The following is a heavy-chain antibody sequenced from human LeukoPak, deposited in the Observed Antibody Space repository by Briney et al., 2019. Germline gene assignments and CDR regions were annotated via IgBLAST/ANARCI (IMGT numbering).Heavy chain of an antibody. Sequence: GGSLRLSCAASGFTFSSYAMSWVRQAPGKGLEWVSAISGSGGSTYYADSVKGRFTISRDNAKNSLYLQMNSLRAEDTAVYYCARAVFTSSWAYYFDYWGQGTLVTVSS. D-gene: IGHD6-13*01. CDR1: GFTFSSYA. J-gene: IGHJ4*02. CDR3: ARAVFTSSWAYYFDY. V-gene: IGHV3-23*01. CDR2: ISGSGGST.